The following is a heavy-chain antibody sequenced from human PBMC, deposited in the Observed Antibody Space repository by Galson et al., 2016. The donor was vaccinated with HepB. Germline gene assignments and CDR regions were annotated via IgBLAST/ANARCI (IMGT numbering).Heavy chain of an antibody. V-gene: IGHV1-69*04. CDR2: VIPMVGMA. CDR1: GGSFSDYA. Sequence: SVKVSCKVSGGSFSDYAFAWVRQAPGQGLAWMGRVIPMVGMAKYAQKFQGRVTLTADTSTKTAYMEFNSLTSEDTAIYYCARVDCSGSNCYWAYWGQGTLVTVSS. D-gene: IGHD2-15*01. J-gene: IGHJ4*02. CDR3: ARVDCSGSNCYWAY.